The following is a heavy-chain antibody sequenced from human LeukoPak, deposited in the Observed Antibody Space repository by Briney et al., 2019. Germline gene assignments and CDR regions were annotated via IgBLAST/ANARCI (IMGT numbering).Heavy chain of an antibody. Sequence: SEAPSLPSTAACGSTCSSSDYRGWIRHPPRKRLGWIGSIYYSGSTYYNPSLKSRVTISVDTSKNQFSLKLSYVTAADTAVYYCARSRSGQLCSHYYYYGMDVWGQGTTVTASS. V-gene: IGHV4-39*01. J-gene: IGHJ6*02. CDR1: CGSTCSSSDY. CDR2: IYYSGST. CDR3: ARSRSGQLCSHYYYYGMDV. D-gene: IGHD5-18*01.